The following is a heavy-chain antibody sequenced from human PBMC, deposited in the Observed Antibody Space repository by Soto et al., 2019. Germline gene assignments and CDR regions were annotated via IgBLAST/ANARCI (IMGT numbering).Heavy chain of an antibody. V-gene: IGHV3-30*18. CDR3: AKDRAWQAGRYFYGMDV. D-gene: IGHD3-10*01. CDR2: ISYDGTIK. J-gene: IGHJ6*02. CDR1: GFTFTPYG. Sequence: GGSLRLSCAASGFTFTPYGMHWVRQVPGQGPEWVAVISYDGTIKHYADSVKGRFTISRDNSNNTLYLEMHSLRTEDTFLYYCAKDRAWQAGRYFYGMDVWGQGTTVTVSS.